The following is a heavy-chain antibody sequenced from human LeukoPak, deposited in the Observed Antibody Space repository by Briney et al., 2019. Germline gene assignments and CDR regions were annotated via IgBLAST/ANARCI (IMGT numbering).Heavy chain of an antibody. V-gene: IGHV3-23*01. CDR1: GFTFSRYA. CDR3: ARDYGSGTYYYYYMDV. J-gene: IGHJ6*03. D-gene: IGHD3-10*01. Sequence: GGSLRLSCAASGFTFSRYAMSWVRQAPGKGLEWVSTISSSGDSTYYADSVKGRFTISRDNSKNTLYLQMNSLRAEDTAVYYCARDYGSGTYYYYYMDVWGKGTTVTISS. CDR2: ISSSGDST.